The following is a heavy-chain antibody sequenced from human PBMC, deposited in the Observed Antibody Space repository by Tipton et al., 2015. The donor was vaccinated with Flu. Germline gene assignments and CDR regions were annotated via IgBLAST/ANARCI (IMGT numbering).Heavy chain of an antibody. Sequence: LRLSCTVSGDSIRSDYQWSWIRQPPGKGLEWIGNIHHTGNRYYNPSLKSRVTLSVDKSKNQFSLKMNSVTAADTGVYYCARRDFSNYVSDPKNWFDPWGQGILFTVSS. J-gene: IGHJ5*02. CDR3: ARRDFSNYVSDPKNWFDP. V-gene: IGHV4-38-2*02. CDR1: GDSIRSDYQ. CDR2: IHHTGNR. D-gene: IGHD4-11*01.